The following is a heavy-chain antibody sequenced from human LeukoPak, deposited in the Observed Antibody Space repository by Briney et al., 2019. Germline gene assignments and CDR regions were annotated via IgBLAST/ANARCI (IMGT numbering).Heavy chain of an antibody. CDR2: ISTNGGTT. J-gene: IGHJ6*02. Sequence: GGSLRLSCAASGLTFSTYAMTWVRQAPGKGLEWISSISTNGGTTVYADSVKGRFTISRDNSQNTVYLHMNSLRDEDTAVYYCAKAMVGDVYYYYGMDVWGQGTTVTVSS. CDR3: AKAMVGDVYYYYGMDV. D-gene: IGHD3-16*01. V-gene: IGHV3-23*01. CDR1: GLTFSTYA.